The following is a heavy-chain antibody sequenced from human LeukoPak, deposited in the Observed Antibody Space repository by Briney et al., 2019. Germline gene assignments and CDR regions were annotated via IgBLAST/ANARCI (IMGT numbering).Heavy chain of an antibody. CDR3: ARGGDDSSGYYYGNYYYTDV. D-gene: IGHD3-22*01. J-gene: IGHJ6*03. Sequence: KSSETLSLTCTVSGGSISSYYWSWIRQPAGKGLEWIGRIYTSGSTNYNPSLKSRVTMSVDTSKNQFSLKLSSVTAADTAVYYCARGGDDSSGYYYGNYYYTDVWGKGTTVTVSS. CDR2: IYTSGST. CDR1: GGSISSYY. V-gene: IGHV4-4*07.